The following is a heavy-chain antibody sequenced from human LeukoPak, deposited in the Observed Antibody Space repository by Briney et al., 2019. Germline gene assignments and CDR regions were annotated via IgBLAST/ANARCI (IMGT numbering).Heavy chain of an antibody. CDR1: GDSISGSGYY. J-gene: IGHJ4*02. CDR2: IYYSGST. D-gene: IGHD1-26*01. CDR3: ARLYSGNFLGDY. V-gene: IGHV4-39*01. Sequence: SETLSLTCTVSGDSISGSGYYWGWIRQSPGKGLEWIGSIYYSGSTYYNPSLQSRVTISVDTSKNQFSLKLTSVTAADTAVYYCARLYSGNFLGDYWGQGTLVTASS.